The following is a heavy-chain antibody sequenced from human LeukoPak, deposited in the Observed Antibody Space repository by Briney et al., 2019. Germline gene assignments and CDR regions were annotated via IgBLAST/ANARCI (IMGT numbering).Heavy chain of an antibody. J-gene: IGHJ4*02. CDR3: AKDLTTVTPFDY. D-gene: IGHD4-17*01. Sequence: GGSLRLSCAASGFTFSYYAMSWVRQAPGKGLEWVSGISGSGGSTDYADSVKGRFTISRDNSKNTLYLQMNSLRAEDTAVYYCAKDLTTVTPFDYWGQGTLVTVSS. CDR2: ISGSGGST. CDR1: GFTFSYYA. V-gene: IGHV3-23*01.